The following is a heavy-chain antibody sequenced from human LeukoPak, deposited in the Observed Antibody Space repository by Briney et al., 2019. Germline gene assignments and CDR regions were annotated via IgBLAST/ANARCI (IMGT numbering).Heavy chain of an antibody. CDR2: IRSNGETT. V-gene: IGHV3-23*01. CDR1: GFTFSSIA. J-gene: IGHJ4*02. CDR3: AKGQELDDGVFDS. D-gene: IGHD1-1*01. Sequence: PGGSLRLSCEASGFTFSSIAMNWVRQAPGKGLEWVSTIRSNGETTYNADSVKGRFTISRDNSKKTLYLQLNSLRVEDTAIYYCAKGQELDDGVFDSWGQGTLVTVSS.